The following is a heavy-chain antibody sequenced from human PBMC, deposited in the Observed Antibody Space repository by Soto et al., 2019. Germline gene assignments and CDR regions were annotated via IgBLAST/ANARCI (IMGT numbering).Heavy chain of an antibody. Sequence: EVQLVESGGGLVKPGGSLRLSCAASGFTFSSYSMNWVRQAPGKGLECVSSISSSRSYIYYADSVKGRFTISRDNAENSLYLQMNSLRAEATAVYYCARGRVVVAATIDYWGQGTLVTVSS. D-gene: IGHD2-15*01. V-gene: IGHV3-21*01. J-gene: IGHJ4*02. CDR3: ARGRVVVAATIDY. CDR1: GFTFSSYS. CDR2: ISSSRSYI.